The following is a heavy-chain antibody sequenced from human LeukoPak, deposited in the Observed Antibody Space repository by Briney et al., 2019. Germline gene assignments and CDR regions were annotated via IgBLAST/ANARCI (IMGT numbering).Heavy chain of an antibody. J-gene: IGHJ3*02. V-gene: IGHV3-53*01. CDR1: GLTVSSSY. D-gene: IGHD2/OR15-2a*01. CDR3: ARNILFAFDI. CDR2: LYNDGSP. Sequence: GGSLRLSCAPSGLTVSSSYMSWVRQAPGKGLEWVSFLYNDGSPYYAASMKGRFTISRDNSKNTLYLQVNSLRAEDTAMYYCARNILFAFDIWGQGTMVTVSS.